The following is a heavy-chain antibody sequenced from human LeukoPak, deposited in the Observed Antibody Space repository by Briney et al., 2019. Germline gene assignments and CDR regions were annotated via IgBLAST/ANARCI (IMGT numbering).Heavy chain of an antibody. CDR3: ARHITSPKLGLYFDY. J-gene: IGHJ4*02. D-gene: IGHD3-10*01. CDR2: IYPGDSDT. V-gene: IGHV5-51*01. Sequence: GESLKISCKGSGYSFTSYWIGWVRQMPGKGLEWMGIIYPGDSDTRYSPSFQGQVTISADKSISTAYLQWSSLKASDTAMYYCARHITSPKLGLYFDYWGQGTLVTVSS. CDR1: GYSFTSYW.